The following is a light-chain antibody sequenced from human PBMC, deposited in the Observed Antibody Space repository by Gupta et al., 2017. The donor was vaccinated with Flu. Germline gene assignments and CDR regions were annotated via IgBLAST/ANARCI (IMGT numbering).Light chain of an antibody. Sequence: ATLSLSPGERATLSCRSSRSVSHYLAWYQQKPGQAPRLLIYDASTRATGIPARFSGSGSGTDFTLTISSLESEDFAVYYCQQRSNRPPYTFGQGTKLQIK. V-gene: IGKV3-11*01. CDR1: RSVSHY. J-gene: IGKJ2*01. CDR3: QQRSNRPPYT. CDR2: DAS.